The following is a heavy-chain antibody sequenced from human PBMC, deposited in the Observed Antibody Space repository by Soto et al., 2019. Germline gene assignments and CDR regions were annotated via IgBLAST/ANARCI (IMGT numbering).Heavy chain of an antibody. V-gene: IGHV1-69*12. CDR1: GGTFSSYA. J-gene: IGHJ5*02. CDR3: ARPTRYYYDSSGQSAWFDP. Sequence: QVQLVQSGAEVKKPGSSVKVSCKASGGTFSSYAISWVRQAPGHGLEWMGGIIPIFGTANYAQKFQGRVTTTADESTSTADMELSSLRSEDTAVYYCARPTRYYYDSSGQSAWFDPWGQGTLVTVTS. D-gene: IGHD3-22*01. CDR2: IIPIFGTA.